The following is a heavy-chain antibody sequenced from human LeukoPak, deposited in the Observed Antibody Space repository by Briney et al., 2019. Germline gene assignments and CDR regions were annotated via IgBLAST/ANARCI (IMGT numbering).Heavy chain of an antibody. Sequence: SVKVSCKASGFTFTSSAMQWVRQARGQRLEWIGWIVVGSGNTNYAQKFQERVTITRDMSTSTAYMQLSSLRSDDTAVYYCARDRYCHSSTCYWITNSWFDPWGQGTLVTVSS. CDR3: ARDRYCHSSTCYWITNSWFDP. J-gene: IGHJ5*02. CDR2: IVVGSGNT. D-gene: IGHD2-2*01. CDR1: GFTFTSSA. V-gene: IGHV1-58*02.